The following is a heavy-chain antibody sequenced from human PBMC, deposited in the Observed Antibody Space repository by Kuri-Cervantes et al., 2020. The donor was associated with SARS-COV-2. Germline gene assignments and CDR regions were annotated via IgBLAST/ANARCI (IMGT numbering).Heavy chain of an antibody. CDR1: EFTFSSYG. Sequence: GGSLRLSCAVSEFTFSSYGMHWVRQAPGKGLEWVAVIWSDGTNKYYADSAKGRFTISRDNSKNTLYLQMNSLRAEDTAVYFCARALYGGRLDYSPTSGYYYEGMDVWGQGTMVTVSS. CDR2: IWSDGTNK. J-gene: IGHJ6*02. D-gene: IGHD3-9*01. CDR3: ARALYGGRLDYSPTSGYYYEGMDV. V-gene: IGHV3-33*01.